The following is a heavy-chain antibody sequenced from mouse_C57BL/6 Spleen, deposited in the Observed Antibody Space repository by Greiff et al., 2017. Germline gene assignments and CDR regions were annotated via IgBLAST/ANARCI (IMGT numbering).Heavy chain of an antibody. J-gene: IGHJ2*01. CDR3: ASLITTVVATGGY. V-gene: IGHV1-64*01. CDR1: GYTFTSYW. D-gene: IGHD1-1*01. Sequence: VQLQQPGAELVKPGASVKLSCKASGYTFTSYWMHWVKQRPGQGLEWIGMIHPNSGSTNYNEKFKSKATLTVDKSSSTAYMQLSSLTYEDSAVYYCASLITTVVATGGYWGQGTTLTVSS. CDR2: IHPNSGST.